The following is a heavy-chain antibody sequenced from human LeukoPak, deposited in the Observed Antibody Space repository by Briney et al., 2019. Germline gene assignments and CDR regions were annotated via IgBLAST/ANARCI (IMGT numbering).Heavy chain of an antibody. J-gene: IGHJ4*02. D-gene: IGHD3-22*01. CDR2: IYYSGST. CDR3: ARQALTYYYDSSGYYPHSAFDY. CDR1: GGSFSGYY. V-gene: IGHV4-59*08. Sequence: SETLSLTCAVYGGSFSGYYWSWIRQPPGKGLEWIGYIYYSGSTNYNPSLKSRVTISVDTSKNQFSLKLSSVTAADTAVYYCARQALTYYYDSSGYYPHSAFDYWGQGTLVTVSS.